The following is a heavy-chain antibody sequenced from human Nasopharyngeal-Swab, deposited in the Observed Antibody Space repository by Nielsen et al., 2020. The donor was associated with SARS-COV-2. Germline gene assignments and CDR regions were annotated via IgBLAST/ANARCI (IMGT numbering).Heavy chain of an antibody. V-gene: IGHV1-18*01. CDR3: ARIGVVVAAPYFDY. J-gene: IGHJ4*02. CDR2: ISAYNGNT. Sequence: WVRQAPGQGLEWMGWISAYNGNTNYAQKLQGRATMTTDTTTSTAYMELRSLRSDDTAVYYCARIGVVVAAPYFDYWGQGTLVTVSS. D-gene: IGHD2-15*01.